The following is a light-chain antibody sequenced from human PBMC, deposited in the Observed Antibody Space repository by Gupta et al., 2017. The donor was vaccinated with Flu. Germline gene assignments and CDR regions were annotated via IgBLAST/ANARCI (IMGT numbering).Light chain of an antibody. CDR3: HSADKSGTYVV. CDR1: TLATKY. V-gene: IGLV3-25*03. J-gene: IGLJ3*02. CDR2: KDT. Sequence: GQTARTTCSGATLATKYTFWYQQTPGQAPVLLIFKDTGRHSGIPERFSGSNSGTTVTFTISGVQAEDEAAYYCHSADKSGTYVVFGGGTRLTVL.